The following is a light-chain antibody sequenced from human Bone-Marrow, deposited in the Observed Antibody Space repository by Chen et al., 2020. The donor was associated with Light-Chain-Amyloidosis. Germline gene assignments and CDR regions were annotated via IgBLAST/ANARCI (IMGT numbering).Light chain of an antibody. CDR3: QVWDRSSDRPM. CDR1: NIGSTI. J-gene: IGLJ3*02. CDR2: DDS. Sequence: SYVLTQPSSVSVAPGQRATIACGGNNIGSTIMLWYQQTPGQAPLLVVDDDSNRPSGISERLSGSTSGNTANLTISRVEAGDEADYYGQVWDRSSDRPMFGGGTKLTVL. V-gene: IGLV3-21*02.